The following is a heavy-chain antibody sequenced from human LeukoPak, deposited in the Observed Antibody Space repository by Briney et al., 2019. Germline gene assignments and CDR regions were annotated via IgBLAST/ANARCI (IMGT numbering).Heavy chain of an antibody. CDR1: GGSISSGDYY. CDR2: IYHSGST. CDR3: ARGENYYDSSGYEPHFDY. D-gene: IGHD3-22*01. Sequence: SQTLSLTCTVSGGSISSGDYYWSWIRQPPGKGLEWIGYIYHSGSTYYNPSLKSRVTISVDRSKNQFSLKLSSVTAADTAVYYCARGENYYDSSGYEPHFDYWGQGTLVTVSS. V-gene: IGHV4-30-4*01. J-gene: IGHJ4*02.